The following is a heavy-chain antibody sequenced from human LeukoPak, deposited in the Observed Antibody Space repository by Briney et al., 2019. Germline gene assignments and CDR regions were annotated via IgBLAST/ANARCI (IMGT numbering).Heavy chain of an antibody. CDR3: ARHYDSSGYHLSPFDF. Sequence: PSETLSLTCTVSGDSISSYYWSWIRQPPGKGLEWIGYIYYSGSTNYNPSLKSRVTISVDTSKKQLSLKLSSVIAADTAVYYCARHYDSSGYHLSPFDFWGRGILVTVSS. CDR2: IYYSGST. J-gene: IGHJ4*02. D-gene: IGHD3-22*01. V-gene: IGHV4-59*08. CDR1: GDSISSYY.